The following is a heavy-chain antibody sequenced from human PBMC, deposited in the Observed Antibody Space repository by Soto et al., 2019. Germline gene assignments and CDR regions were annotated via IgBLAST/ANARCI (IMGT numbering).Heavy chain of an antibody. CDR3: TSSGGDHRYCDN. CDR2: IRKKAYSYTT. CDR1: GFTFSDHY. D-gene: IGHD3-16*01. V-gene: IGHV3-72*01. Sequence: EVQLVESGGGLVQPGVSLRLSCSASGFTFSDHYMYWVRHAPGKGLEWVGRIRKKAYSYTTEYAASVKVRFTISRDDARSSVYLQMNSLKIEDTAVYYCTSSGGDHRYCDNWGQGTLVTVSS. J-gene: IGHJ4*02.